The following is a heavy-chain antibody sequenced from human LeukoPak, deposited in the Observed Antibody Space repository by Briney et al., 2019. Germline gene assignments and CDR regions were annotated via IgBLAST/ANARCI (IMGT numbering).Heavy chain of an antibody. CDR3: ARGIYWFDP. V-gene: IGHV3-74*01. D-gene: IGHD3-3*01. Sequence: PGGSLRLSCAASGFTVSSNYMSWVRQAPGKGLVWVSHITSDGSTTNYADSVKGRFTISRDNAKNTLYLQMNSLRAEDAAVYYCARGIYWFDPWGQGTLVTV. J-gene: IGHJ5*02. CDR1: GFTVSSNY. CDR2: ITSDGSTT.